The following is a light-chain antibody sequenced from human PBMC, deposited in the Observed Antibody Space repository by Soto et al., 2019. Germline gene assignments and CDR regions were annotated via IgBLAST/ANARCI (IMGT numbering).Light chain of an antibody. CDR3: SSYTSSTLWV. V-gene: IGLV2-14*01. J-gene: IGLJ1*01. Sequence: QSALTQPASVSGSPGQSITISCTGTSSDVGGYNYVSWYQQHPGKAPKLMIYDVRNRPSGVSNRFSGSKSGNTASLTISGLQAEDEADYYCSSYTSSTLWVFGTGTKLTVL. CDR2: DVR. CDR1: SSDVGGYNY.